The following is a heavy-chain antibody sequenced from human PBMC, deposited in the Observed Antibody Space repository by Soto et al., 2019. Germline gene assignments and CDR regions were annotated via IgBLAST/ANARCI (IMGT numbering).Heavy chain of an antibody. CDR2: IYTSGST. V-gene: IGHV4-4*07. J-gene: IGHJ5*02. CDR3: ARDDCSGDRCYGSGWFDP. Sequence: SETLSLTCTVSGGSISRYYWSWIRQPAGKGLEWIGRIYTSGSTNYNPSLKSRVTMSVDTSKNQFSLKLSSVTAADTAVYYCARDDCSGDRCYGSGWFDPWGQGTLVTVSS. D-gene: IGHD2-15*01. CDR1: GGSISRYY.